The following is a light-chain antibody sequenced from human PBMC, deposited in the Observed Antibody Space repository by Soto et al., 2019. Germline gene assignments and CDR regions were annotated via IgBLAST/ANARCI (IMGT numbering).Light chain of an antibody. Sequence: DIPMTQSPSSLSGSVGDRVTITCRASENISRHLNWYQQKPGKAPKLLIYDASSLQNGVPARFRGGGYGTDFTLTISNMQTDDFATDYCQQTYTALSITFGQGTRLESK. CDR3: QQTYTALSIT. J-gene: IGKJ5*01. CDR2: DAS. CDR1: ENISRH. V-gene: IGKV1-39*01.